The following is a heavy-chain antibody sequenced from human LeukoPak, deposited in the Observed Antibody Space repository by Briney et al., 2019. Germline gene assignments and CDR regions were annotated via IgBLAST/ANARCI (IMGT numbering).Heavy chain of an antibody. J-gene: IGHJ4*02. CDR2: MSADSATT. D-gene: IGHD3-10*01. V-gene: IGHV3-23*01. CDR3: ARKSASGNYPLDY. CDR1: EFTFSSYE. Sequence: GGSLRLSCAASEFTFSSYEMKWVRQAPGKGLEWVSVMSADSATTFYADSVEGRFTISRDNAKNTVFLQMSSLRAEDTALYYCARKSASGNYPLDYWGQGTLVTVSS.